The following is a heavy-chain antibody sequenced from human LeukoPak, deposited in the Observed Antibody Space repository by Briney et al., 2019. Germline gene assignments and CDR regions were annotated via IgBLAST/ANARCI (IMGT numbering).Heavy chain of an antibody. CDR2: ISYDGSNK. J-gene: IGHJ4*02. CDR1: GFTFSSYA. Sequence: GGSLRLSCAASGFTFSSYAMHWVRQAPGKGLEWVAVISYDGSNKNYADSVKGRFSISRDNSKNTLYLQMNSLRAEDTAVYYCARDVNNDYGDADPPDYWGQGTLVTVSS. V-gene: IGHV3-30-3*01. D-gene: IGHD4-17*01. CDR3: ARDVNNDYGDADPPDY.